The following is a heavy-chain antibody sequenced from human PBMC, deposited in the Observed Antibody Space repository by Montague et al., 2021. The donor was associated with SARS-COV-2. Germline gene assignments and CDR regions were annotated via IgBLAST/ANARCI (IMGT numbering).Heavy chain of an antibody. CDR2: IYYSGST. J-gene: IGHJ6*02. D-gene: IGHD3-3*01. CDR1: GGSVSSGSYY. Sequence: SETLSLTCTVSGGSVSSGSYYWSWIRQPPGKGLEWIGYIYYSGSTNYNPSLKSRVTISVDTSKNQFSLKLSSVTAADTAVYYCARDPWRLTILGVVTRYGMDVWGQGTTVTVSS. V-gene: IGHV4-61*01. CDR3: ARDPWRLTILGVVTRYGMDV.